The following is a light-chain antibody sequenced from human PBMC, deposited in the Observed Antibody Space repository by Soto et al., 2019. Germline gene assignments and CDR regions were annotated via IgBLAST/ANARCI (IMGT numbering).Light chain of an antibody. V-gene: IGLV2-14*01. CDR2: EVS. CDR3: SSYRSSNTYV. Sequence: QSALTQPASVSGSPGQSITISCTGTSSDVGGYNYVSWYQQHPGKAPKLMIFEVSNRPSGVSNRFSGSKSGNTGSLTISGLQTEDEADYYCSSYRSSNTYVFGTGTKLTVL. J-gene: IGLJ1*01. CDR1: SSDVGGYNY.